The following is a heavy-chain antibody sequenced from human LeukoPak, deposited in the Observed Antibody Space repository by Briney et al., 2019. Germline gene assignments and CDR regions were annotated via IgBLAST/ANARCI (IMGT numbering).Heavy chain of an antibody. J-gene: IGHJ6*02. D-gene: IGHD3-9*01. V-gene: IGHV4-4*07. Sequence: SETLSLTCTVSGGSISSYYWSWIRQPAGKGLEWIGRIYTSGSTNYNPSLKSRVTMSVDTSKNQFSLKLSSVTAADTAVYYCARDRYDILTGYPSPYYYYGMDVWGQGTTVTVSS. CDR1: GGSISSYY. CDR2: IYTSGST. CDR3: ARDRYDILTGYPSPYYYYGMDV.